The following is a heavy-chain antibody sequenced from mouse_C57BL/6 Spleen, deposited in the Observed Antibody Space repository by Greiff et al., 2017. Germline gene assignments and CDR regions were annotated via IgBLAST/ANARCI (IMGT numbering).Heavy chain of an antibody. CDR2: INPNTGGT. CDR1: GYTFTDYY. D-gene: IGHD1-1*01. Sequence: EVQLQQSGPELVKPGASVKISCKASGYTFTDYYMNWVKQSHGKSLEWIGDINPNTGGTSYNQKFKGKATLTVDKASSTAYMELRSLTSEDSAVYYCARPYGSHWYFDVWGTGTTVTVSS. V-gene: IGHV1-26*01. J-gene: IGHJ1*03. CDR3: ARPYGSHWYFDV.